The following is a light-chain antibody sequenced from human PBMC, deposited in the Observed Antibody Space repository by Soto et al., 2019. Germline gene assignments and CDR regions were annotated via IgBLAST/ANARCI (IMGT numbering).Light chain of an antibody. CDR1: PSVSATY. CDR3: QQYGSSPVT. J-gene: IGKJ4*01. CDR2: GAS. V-gene: IGKV3-20*01. Sequence: EIVLTQSPDTLSLSPGERATLSCRASPSVSATYLAWYQHKPGQAPRLLMYGASRRTTGIPDRFSGSGSGTDFTLTISRLESDDFVVYFCQQYGSSPVTFGGGTKVVIK.